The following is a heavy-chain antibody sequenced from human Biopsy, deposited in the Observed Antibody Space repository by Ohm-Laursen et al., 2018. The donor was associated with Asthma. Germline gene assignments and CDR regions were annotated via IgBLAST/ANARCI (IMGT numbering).Heavy chain of an antibody. CDR3: ARGDSSNWSHYYFDY. J-gene: IGHJ4*02. D-gene: IGHD3-22*01. V-gene: IGHV3-53*01. Sequence: LSLTCAASGFVVSRDHMFWVRQAPGKGLEWVSVIYSGGTSHTADSVRGRFTISRDYSRNTLYLQMHSLRAEDTAVYYCARGDSSNWSHYYFDYWGQGTLVTVSS. CDR2: IYSGGTS. CDR1: GFVVSRDH.